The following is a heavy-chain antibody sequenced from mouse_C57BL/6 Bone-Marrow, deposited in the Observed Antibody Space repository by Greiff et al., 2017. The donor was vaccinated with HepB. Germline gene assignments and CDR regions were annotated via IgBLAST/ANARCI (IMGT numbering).Heavy chain of an antibody. D-gene: IGHD1-1*01. CDR2: IYPRSGNT. CDR1: GYTFTSYG. J-gene: IGHJ3*01. Sequence: VKLMESGAELARPGASVKLSCKASGYTFTSYGISWVKQRTGQGLEWIGEIYPRSGNTYYNEKFKGKATLTADKSSSTAYMELRSLTSEDSAVYFCARDYGSSYIAYWGQGTLVTVSA. CDR3: ARDYGSSYIAY. V-gene: IGHV1-81*01.